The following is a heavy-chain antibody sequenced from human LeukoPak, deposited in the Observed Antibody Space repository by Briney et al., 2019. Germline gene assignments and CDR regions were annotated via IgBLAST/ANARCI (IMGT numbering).Heavy chain of an antibody. D-gene: IGHD2-15*01. V-gene: IGHV3-43D*03. CDR1: GFTFDNFA. Sequence: GGSLRLSCAASGFTFDNFAMHWVRQAPGKGLEWVSLISWDGGSTHYADSVKGRFTISRDNSKNSLYLQMNSLRAEDTALYYCAKDRYCNGGSCYSAGLDYWGQETLVTVSS. CDR2: ISWDGGST. J-gene: IGHJ4*02. CDR3: AKDRYCNGGSCYSAGLDY.